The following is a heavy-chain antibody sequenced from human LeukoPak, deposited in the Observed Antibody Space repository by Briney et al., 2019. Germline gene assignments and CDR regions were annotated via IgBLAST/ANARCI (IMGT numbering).Heavy chain of an antibody. J-gene: IGHJ5*02. CDR1: GGSISNYY. V-gene: IGHV4-4*07. CDR2: TSASGST. CDR3: ARIYYYDSSGYYWFDP. Sequence: SETLSLTCTVSGGSISNYYWAWIRQPAGRGLEWIGRTSASGSTNYSPSLKSRVTMSVDTSKSQFSLRLNSVTAADTAVYYCARIYYYDSSGYYWFDPWGQGTLVTVSS. D-gene: IGHD3-22*01.